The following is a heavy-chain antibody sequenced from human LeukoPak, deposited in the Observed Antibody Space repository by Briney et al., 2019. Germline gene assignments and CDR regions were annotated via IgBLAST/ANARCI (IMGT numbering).Heavy chain of an antibody. Sequence: SETLSLTCSVSGGSINSHYWSWIRQPPEKRLEWIGYIFNTGNTNYNPSLASRVTMSVDTSRAQFFLRLSPVTAADTAIYYCASRPADTTWYGVFDYWSQGTLVTVSS. CDR3: ASRPADTTWYGVFDY. V-gene: IGHV4-59*11. CDR2: IFNTGNT. J-gene: IGHJ4*02. D-gene: IGHD3-10*01. CDR1: GGSINSHY.